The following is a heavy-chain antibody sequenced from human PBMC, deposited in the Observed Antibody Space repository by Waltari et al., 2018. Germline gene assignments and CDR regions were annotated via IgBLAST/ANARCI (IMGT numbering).Heavy chain of an antibody. J-gene: IGHJ4*02. CDR2: INAGNGNT. CDR3: ARDPLWFRVFDY. V-gene: IGHV1-3*01. Sequence: QVQLVQSGAEVKKPGASVKVSCKASGYTFTSYAMHWVRQAPGQRLEWMGWINAGNGNTKYSQKCQGRVTITRDTSASTAYMELSSLRSEDTAVYYCARDPLWFRVFDYWGQGTLVTVSS. D-gene: IGHD3-10*01. CDR1: GYTFTSYA.